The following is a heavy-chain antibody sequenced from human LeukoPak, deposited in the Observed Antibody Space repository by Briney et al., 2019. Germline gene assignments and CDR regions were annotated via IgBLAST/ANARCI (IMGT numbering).Heavy chain of an antibody. CDR2: IYYSGTT. CDR1: GGSISSGGYC. CDR3: ARGNGGYRRGWYEY. V-gene: IGHV4-31*03. Sequence: SQTLSLTCTVSGGSISSGGYCWSWFRQHPGKGLERIAYIYYSGTTYYNSSLKSRVTISVDTPKNQFSLKLSSVTAADTAVYYCARGNGGYRRGWYEYWGQGTLVTVSS. J-gene: IGHJ4*02. D-gene: IGHD6-19*01.